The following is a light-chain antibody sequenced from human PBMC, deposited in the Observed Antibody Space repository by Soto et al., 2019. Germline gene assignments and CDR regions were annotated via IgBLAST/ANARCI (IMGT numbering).Light chain of an antibody. J-gene: IGLJ2*01. V-gene: IGLV2-18*02. CDR1: SSDVGSSDR. CDR3: SSYSSSSSLV. Sequence: QSVLTQPPSVSGSPGQSVSISCTGTSSDVGSSDRVSWYHQPPGTAPKLVIYEVRNRPSGVPDRFSGSKSGNTASLTISGLQADDEADYYCSSYSSSSSLVFGGGTKLTVL. CDR2: EVR.